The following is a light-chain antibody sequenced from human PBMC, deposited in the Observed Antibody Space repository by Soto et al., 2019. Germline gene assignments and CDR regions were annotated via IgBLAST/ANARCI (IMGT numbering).Light chain of an antibody. CDR3: QQYYSDSPT. Sequence: DIVMTQSPDSLAVSLGERATINCKSSQSILYSSNNKKYLAWYQQRPGQPPKLLVYWASTRESGVPDRFSGSGSGTDFTLTISSLQAEDVAVYYCQQYYSDSPTFGQGTKLEIK. J-gene: IGKJ2*01. CDR1: QSILYSSNNKKY. V-gene: IGKV4-1*01. CDR2: WAS.